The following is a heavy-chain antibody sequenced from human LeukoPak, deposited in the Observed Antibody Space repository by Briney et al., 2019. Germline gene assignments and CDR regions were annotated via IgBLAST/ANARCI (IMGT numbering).Heavy chain of an antibody. CDR2: MYYSGST. CDR1: GSSISSYY. V-gene: IGHV4-59*08. Sequence: PSETLSLTCTVSGSSISSYYWSWIRQPPGKGPESIGYMYYSGSTNYNPSLKSRVTISVDTSKNQFSLKLSSVTATDTAVYYCARGGGVRTGSGWRPGNYFDFWGQGSLVIVSS. J-gene: IGHJ4*02. CDR3: ARGGGVRTGSGWRPGNYFDF. D-gene: IGHD6-19*01.